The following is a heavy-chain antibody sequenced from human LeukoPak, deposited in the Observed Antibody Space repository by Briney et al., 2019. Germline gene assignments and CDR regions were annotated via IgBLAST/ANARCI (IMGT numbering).Heavy chain of an antibody. Sequence: SETLSLTCAVYGGSFSGYYWSWIRQPPGKGLEWIGEINHSGSTNYNPSLKSRVTTSVDTSKNQFSLKLSSVTAADTAVYYCARDVLRAFDIWGQGTMVTVSS. V-gene: IGHV4-34*01. CDR1: GGSFSGYY. J-gene: IGHJ3*02. CDR2: INHSGST. D-gene: IGHD3-10*01. CDR3: ARDVLRAFDI.